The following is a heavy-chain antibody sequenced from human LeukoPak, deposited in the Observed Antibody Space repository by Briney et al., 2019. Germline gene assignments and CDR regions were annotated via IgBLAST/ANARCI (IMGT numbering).Heavy chain of an antibody. D-gene: IGHD2-15*01. J-gene: IGHJ4*02. CDR2: ISWNSGSI. CDR1: GFTFDDYA. V-gene: IGHV3-9*01. CDR3: ARGVVVAASFDY. Sequence: PGGSVRLSCAASGFTFDDYAMHWVRQAPGKSLEWVSGISWNSGSIGYADSVKGRFTISRDNSKNTLYPQMNSLRAEDTAVYYCARGVVVAASFDYWGQGTLVTVSS.